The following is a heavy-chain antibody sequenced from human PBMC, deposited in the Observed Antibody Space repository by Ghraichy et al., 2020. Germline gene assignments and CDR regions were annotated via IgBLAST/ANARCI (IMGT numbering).Heavy chain of an antibody. CDR2: MNPNSGNT. V-gene: IGHV1-8*01. CDR3: ARVPLWDHDILTGSEDY. D-gene: IGHD3-9*01. CDR1: GYTFTSYD. J-gene: IGHJ4*02. Sequence: ASVKVSSKASGYTFTSYDINWVRQATGQGLEWMGWMNPNSGNTGYAQKFQGRVTMTRNTSISTAYMELSSLRSEDTAVYYCARVPLWDHDILTGSEDYWGQGTLVTVSS.